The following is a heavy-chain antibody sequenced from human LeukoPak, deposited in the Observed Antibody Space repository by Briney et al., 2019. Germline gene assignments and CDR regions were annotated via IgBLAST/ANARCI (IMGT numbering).Heavy chain of an antibody. D-gene: IGHD4-17*01. J-gene: IGHJ6*02. CDR2: ICYSGST. CDR1: GGSFSGYC. V-gene: IGHV4-59*12. CDR3: ATDYGDYHYYGMDV. Sequence: SETLSLTCTVSGGSFSGYCWSWIRQLPEKGLEWIGYICYSGSTNYNPSLKSRLTTSIDTSKNQFSLNLNSVTAADTAVYYCATDYGDYHYYGMDVWGQGTTVTVSS.